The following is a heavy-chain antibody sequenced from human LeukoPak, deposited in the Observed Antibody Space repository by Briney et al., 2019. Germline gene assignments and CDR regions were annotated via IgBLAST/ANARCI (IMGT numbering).Heavy chain of an antibody. Sequence: GESLKISCKGSGYTFASYWIAWVRQMPGNGLEWMGIIYPGDSDTRYSPSFQGQVTISADKSISTAYLQWSSLKASDTAMCYCARQIADSSGPIDYWGQGTLVTVSS. J-gene: IGHJ4*02. CDR2: IYPGDSDT. D-gene: IGHD6-19*01. V-gene: IGHV5-51*01. CDR3: ARQIADSSGPIDY. CDR1: GYTFASYW.